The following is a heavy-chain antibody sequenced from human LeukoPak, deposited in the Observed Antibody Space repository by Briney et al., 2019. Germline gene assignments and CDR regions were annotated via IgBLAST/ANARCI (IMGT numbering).Heavy chain of an antibody. Sequence: PGGSLRLSCAASGFNFSTYWMSWVRQAPGKGLEWVANLKQDGSEKYYVDSVKGRFTISRDNAKNSLYLQMNSLRAEDTAVYYCARLSDSSPGGATGCFRWFDPWGQGTLVIVSS. CDR3: ARLSDSSPGGATGCFRWFDP. CDR2: LKQDGSEK. CDR1: GFNFSTYW. D-gene: IGHD3-16*01. J-gene: IGHJ5*02. V-gene: IGHV3-7*01.